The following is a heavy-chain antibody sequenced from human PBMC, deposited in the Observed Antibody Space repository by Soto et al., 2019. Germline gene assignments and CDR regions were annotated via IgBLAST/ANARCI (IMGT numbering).Heavy chain of an antibody. V-gene: IGHV4-34*01. J-gene: IGHJ4*02. Sequence: SETLSLTCAVYGGSFSGYYWSWIRQPPGKGLEWIGEINHSGSTNYNPSLKSRVTISVDTSKNQFSLKLSSVTAADTAVYYCASLYGSGSPRWGQGTLVTVSS. D-gene: IGHD3-10*01. CDR3: ASLYGSGSPR. CDR2: INHSGST. CDR1: GGSFSGYY.